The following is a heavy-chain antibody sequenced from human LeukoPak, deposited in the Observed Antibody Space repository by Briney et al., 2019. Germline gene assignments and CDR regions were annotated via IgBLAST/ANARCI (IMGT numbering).Heavy chain of an antibody. CDR2: INGRDGRT. CDR3: ARGEAFAFDM. CDR1: GFTCSNYA. J-gene: IGHJ3*02. V-gene: IGHV3-23*01. Sequence: GGSLRLSCAAPGFTCSNYAMGWVRQAPGKGLEWVSSINGRDGRTYYADSVRGRFSISSDNSKNTLFLQMNSLRAEDTAVYYCARGEAFAFDMWGQGTVVTVSS.